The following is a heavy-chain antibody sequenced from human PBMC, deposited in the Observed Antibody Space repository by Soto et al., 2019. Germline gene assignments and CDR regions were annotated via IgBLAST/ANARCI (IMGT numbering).Heavy chain of an antibody. CDR3: ARVDIVVIPAAKDYSYYYYMDV. Sequence: QVQLVQSGAEVKKPGASVKVSCKASGYSFTIYGISWVRQAPGQGLEWMGWISPDNGHTNYAQKRQGRVAMSTDTSTSTAYMELRRLRSDDTAVYYCARVDIVVIPAAKDYSYYYYMDVWGKGTTVTVSS. J-gene: IGHJ6*03. V-gene: IGHV1-18*01. CDR2: ISPDNGHT. CDR1: GYSFTIYG. D-gene: IGHD2-2*01.